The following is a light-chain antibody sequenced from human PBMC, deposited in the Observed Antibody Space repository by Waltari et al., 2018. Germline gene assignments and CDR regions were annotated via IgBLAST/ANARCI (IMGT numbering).Light chain of an antibody. CDR3: ATWDDRLTGVV. Sequence: QSALTQPPSASGTPGQTVTIFCSGGNSNIGSNGVNWYQQVPGTAPKLLIYSNTYRPSGVPDRFSGSKSGTSASLAISGLQSDDEGDYYCATWDDRLTGVVFGGGTQVTVL. CDR2: SNT. CDR1: NSNIGSNG. V-gene: IGLV1-44*01. J-gene: IGLJ2*01.